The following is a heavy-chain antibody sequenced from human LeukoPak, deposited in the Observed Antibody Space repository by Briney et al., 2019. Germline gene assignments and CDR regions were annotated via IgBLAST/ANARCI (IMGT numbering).Heavy chain of an antibody. V-gene: IGHV4-59*12. Sequence: SETLSLTCTVSGGSISSYYWSWIRQPPGKGLEWIGYIYYSGSTNYNPSLKSRVTISVDTSKNQFSLKLSSVTAADTAVYYCASSIAARRGYYMDVWGKGTTVTVSS. CDR1: GGSISSYY. D-gene: IGHD6-6*01. CDR3: ASSIAARRGYYMDV. CDR2: IYYSGST. J-gene: IGHJ6*03.